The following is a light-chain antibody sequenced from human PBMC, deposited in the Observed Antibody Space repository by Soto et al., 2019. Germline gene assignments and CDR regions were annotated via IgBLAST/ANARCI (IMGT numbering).Light chain of an antibody. CDR1: QGISSY. Sequence: IQLTQSPSSLSAFIGERATISCRASQGISSYVAWYQQKPGKAPKLLIYTASTLQSGVPSRFSGSGSGTDFTLTISSLQPEDFATYYCQQLKSYPVTFGGGTKVDIK. J-gene: IGKJ4*02. CDR2: TAS. CDR3: QQLKSYPVT. V-gene: IGKV1-9*01.